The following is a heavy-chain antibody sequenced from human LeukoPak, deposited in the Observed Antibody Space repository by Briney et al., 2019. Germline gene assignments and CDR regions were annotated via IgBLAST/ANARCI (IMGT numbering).Heavy chain of an antibody. CDR2: INHSGST. J-gene: IGHJ4*02. Sequence: SETLSLTCAVYGGSFSGYYWSWIRQPPGKGLEWIGEINHSGSTNYNPSLKSRVTISVDTSKNQSSLKLSSVTAADTAVYYCARWWYSSSSIGGSDYWGQGTLVTVSS. CDR1: GGSFSGYY. D-gene: IGHD6-6*01. CDR3: ARWWYSSSSIGGSDY. V-gene: IGHV4-34*01.